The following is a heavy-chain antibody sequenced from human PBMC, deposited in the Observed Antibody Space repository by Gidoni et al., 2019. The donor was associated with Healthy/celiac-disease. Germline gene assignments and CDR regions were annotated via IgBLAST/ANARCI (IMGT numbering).Heavy chain of an antibody. D-gene: IGHD4-17*01. J-gene: IGHJ2*01. Sequence: EVQLLASGGGLVQPGGSLRLSCGASGFAFRSYAMSWVGQAPGKGLEWCSAISGRGGSTYYAASVNGRFTIYRYNSKNTLYLQMNSRRAEDTAVYYCAKDDYGANWYFDLWGRGTLVTVSS. V-gene: IGHV3-23*01. CDR2: ISGRGGST. CDR1: GFAFRSYA. CDR3: AKDDYGANWYFDL.